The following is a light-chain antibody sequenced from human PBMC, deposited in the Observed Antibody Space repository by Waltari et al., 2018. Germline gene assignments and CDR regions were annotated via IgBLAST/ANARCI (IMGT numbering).Light chain of an antibody. V-gene: IGKV3-20*01. CDR2: GAS. CDR1: QSVRSSY. J-gene: IGKJ3*01. CDR3: QQYGSSRV. Sequence: EIVLTQSPGTLSLSPGERATLSCRASQSVRSSYLAWYQQKPGQAPRLLIYGASSRATGIPDRFSGSGSGTDFTLTISRLEPEDFAVYYCQQYGSSRVFGPGTKVDIK.